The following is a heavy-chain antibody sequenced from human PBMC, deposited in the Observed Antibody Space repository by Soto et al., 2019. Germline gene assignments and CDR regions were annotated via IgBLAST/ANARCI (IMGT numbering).Heavy chain of an antibody. J-gene: IGHJ4*02. V-gene: IGHV3-21*04. CDR2: ISSGSSFI. CDR1: GFRFSSYG. D-gene: IGHD3-3*01. Sequence: PGGSLRLSCTASGFRFSSYGMNWVRQAPGKGLEWVSSISSGSSFIYYADSVKGRFTISRDNAKNSLYLQMNNLRAEDTAVYYCADGGEWSFNFVYWGQGTQVTVSS. CDR3: ADGGEWSFNFVY.